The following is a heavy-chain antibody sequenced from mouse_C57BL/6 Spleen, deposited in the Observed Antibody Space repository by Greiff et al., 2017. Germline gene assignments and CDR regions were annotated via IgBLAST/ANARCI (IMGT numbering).Heavy chain of an antibody. Sequence: EVKLVESGPGLVKPSQSLSLTCSVTGYSITSGYYWNWIRQFPGNKLEWMGYISYDGSNNYNPSLKNRISITRDTSKNQFFLKLNSVTTEDTATYYCARKGVAHYYAMDYWGQGTSVTVSS. CDR1: GYSITSGYY. CDR2: ISYDGSN. D-gene: IGHD1-1*02. J-gene: IGHJ4*01. V-gene: IGHV3-6*01. CDR3: ARKGVAHYYAMDY.